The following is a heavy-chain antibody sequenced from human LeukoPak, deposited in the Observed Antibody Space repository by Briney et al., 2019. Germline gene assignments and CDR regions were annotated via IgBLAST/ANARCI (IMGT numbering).Heavy chain of an antibody. CDR2: ISGSGVST. CDR3: ARSGAYYKYYFDY. D-gene: IGHD3-22*01. Sequence: GGSLRLSCTASGFIFSSYGMFWVRQAPGKGLEWVSGISGSGVSTHYADSVKGRFTISRDNAKNTLYLQMNSLRAEDTAVYYCARSGAYYKYYFDYWGQGTLVTVSS. CDR1: GFIFSSYG. V-gene: IGHV3-23*01. J-gene: IGHJ4*02.